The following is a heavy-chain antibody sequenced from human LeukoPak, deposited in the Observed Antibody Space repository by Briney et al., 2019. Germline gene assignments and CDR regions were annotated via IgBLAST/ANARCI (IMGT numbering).Heavy chain of an antibody. CDR1: GGSFSGYS. Sequence: PSETLSLTCAVYGGSFSGYSWSWIRQPPGKGLEWIGEIIHSGSTNYNPSLKSRLTISRDTSKNQFSLKLRSVTAADTAVFYCARGPDFYDSRGYYPIWGQGTLVTVSA. V-gene: IGHV4-34*01. CDR3: ARGPDFYDSRGYYPI. J-gene: IGHJ4*02. CDR2: IIHSGST. D-gene: IGHD3-22*01.